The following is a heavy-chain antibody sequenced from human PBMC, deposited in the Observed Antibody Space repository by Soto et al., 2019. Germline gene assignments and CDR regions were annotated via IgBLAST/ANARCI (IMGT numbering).Heavy chain of an antibody. CDR3: AKGLGVAVAGTDY. D-gene: IGHD6-19*01. Sequence: EVQLLESGGGLVQPGGSLRLSCAASGFTFSSYAMSWVRQAPGKGLEWVSAVSGSGGSTYYADSVKGRFTISRDNSKNTLYLQMNSLRAEDTAVYYCAKGLGVAVAGTDYWGQGTLVTVSS. J-gene: IGHJ4*02. CDR2: VSGSGGST. CDR1: GFTFSSYA. V-gene: IGHV3-23*01.